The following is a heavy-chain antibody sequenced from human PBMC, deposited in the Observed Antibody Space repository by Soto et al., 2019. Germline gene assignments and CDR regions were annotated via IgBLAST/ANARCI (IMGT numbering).Heavy chain of an antibody. CDR1: GGSISSSSYC. V-gene: IGHV4-39*01. Sequence: SETLSLTCTVSGGSISSSSYCWGWIRQPPGKGLEWIGSIYYSGSTYYNPSLKSRVTISVDTSKNQFSLKLSSVTAADTAVYYCASLDYGDYVFDYWGQGTLVTVSS. CDR2: IYYSGST. D-gene: IGHD4-17*01. CDR3: ASLDYGDYVFDY. J-gene: IGHJ4*02.